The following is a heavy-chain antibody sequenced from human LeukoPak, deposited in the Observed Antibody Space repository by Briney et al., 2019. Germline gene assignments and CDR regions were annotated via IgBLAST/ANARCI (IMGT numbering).Heavy chain of an antibody. Sequence: SETLSLTCSVSGGSLSSSSNYWGWIRQPPGKGLEWIGSIYKSGSTYYNPSLKSRVTISVDMSKNQFSLKLSSVTAADTAVYYCARLASALWRGSSSWYSDYWGQGTLVTVSS. CDR1: GGSLSSSSNY. CDR2: IYKSGST. J-gene: IGHJ4*02. V-gene: IGHV4-39*01. D-gene: IGHD6-13*01. CDR3: ARLASALWRGSSSWYSDY.